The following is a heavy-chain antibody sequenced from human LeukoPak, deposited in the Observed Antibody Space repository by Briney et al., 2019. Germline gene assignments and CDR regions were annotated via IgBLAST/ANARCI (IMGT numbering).Heavy chain of an antibody. Sequence: ASVKVSCKASGYTFTSYGISWVRQAPGQGLEWMGWISAYNGNTNYAQKLQGRVTMTRDTSTSTVYMELSSLRSEDTAVYYCARDQDVTAYSVWGQGTLVTVSS. V-gene: IGHV1-18*01. CDR1: GYTFTSYG. CDR2: ISAYNGNT. J-gene: IGHJ4*02. CDR3: ARDQDVTAYSV. D-gene: IGHD6-13*01.